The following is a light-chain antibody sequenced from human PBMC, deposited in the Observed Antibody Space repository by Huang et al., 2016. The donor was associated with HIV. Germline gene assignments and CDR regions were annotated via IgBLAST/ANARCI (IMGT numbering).Light chain of an antibody. Sequence: EIVLTQSPGTLSLSPGERATLPCRASQSVVSNYLAWYQQKPGQAPRLLIHGASSRGTGIPDRFSGSGSGTDFTLTISRLEPEDFAVYFCQQYGRSYTFGQGTKLEIK. CDR2: GAS. CDR3: QQYGRSYT. CDR1: QSVVSNY. J-gene: IGKJ2*01. V-gene: IGKV3-20*01.